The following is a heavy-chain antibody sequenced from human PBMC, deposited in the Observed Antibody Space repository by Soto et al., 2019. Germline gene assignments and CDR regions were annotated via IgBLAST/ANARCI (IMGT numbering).Heavy chain of an antibody. Sequence: KASETLSLTFTVSGASISSGDYFWSWIRQSPGKGLQWIGYIYDSGSSYYNPSLKSRVTMSVDTSKNQFSLKLTSVTAADTAIYFCSRLVYDTRLNYMYFDFWGQG. CDR3: SRLVYDTRLNYMYFDF. D-gene: IGHD3-10*01. CDR1: GASISSGDYF. J-gene: IGHJ4*02. V-gene: IGHV4-30-4*01. CDR2: IYDSGSS.